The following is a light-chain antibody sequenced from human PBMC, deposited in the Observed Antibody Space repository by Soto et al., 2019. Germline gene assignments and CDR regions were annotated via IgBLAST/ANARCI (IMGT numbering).Light chain of an antibody. CDR3: QQRSNWIT. CDR2: DAS. CDR1: QSVSRY. Sequence: EILFTQSPGTLYLYPGERATLSCRASQSVSRYLAWYQQKPGKAPRLLIYDASYRATGIPARLSGSGSGTDFTLTIRSLEPEDFAIYYCQQRSNWITFGQGTRLEIK. V-gene: IGKV3-11*01. J-gene: IGKJ5*01.